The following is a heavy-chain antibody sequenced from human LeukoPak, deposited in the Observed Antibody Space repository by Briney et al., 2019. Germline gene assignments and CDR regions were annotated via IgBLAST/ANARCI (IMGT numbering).Heavy chain of an antibody. CDR3: ARGLDYDFWSGYYPQFDY. Sequence: ASVKVSCKASGYTFTGYYMHWVRQAHGQGLEWMGWINPNSGGTNYAQKFQGRVTMTRDTSISTAYMELSRLRSDDTAVYYCARGLDYDFWSGYYPQFDYWGQGTLVTVSS. D-gene: IGHD3-3*01. CDR2: INPNSGGT. J-gene: IGHJ4*02. CDR1: GYTFTGYY. V-gene: IGHV1-2*02.